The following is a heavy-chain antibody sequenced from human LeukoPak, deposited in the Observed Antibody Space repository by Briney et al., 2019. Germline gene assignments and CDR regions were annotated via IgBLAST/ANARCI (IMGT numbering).Heavy chain of an antibody. J-gene: IGHJ6*03. V-gene: IGHV5-51*01. CDR2: IYPGDSHT. D-gene: IGHD1-26*01. CDR1: GYSFTNYW. Sequence: GESLKISCTGSGYSFTNYWIGWVRQMPGKGLEWMGDIYPGDSHTKYSPSFQGQVTISADKSISTAYLQWSSLKASDTAMYYCARHVGLPYYYYYMDVWGKGTTVTVSS. CDR3: ARHVGLPYYYYYMDV.